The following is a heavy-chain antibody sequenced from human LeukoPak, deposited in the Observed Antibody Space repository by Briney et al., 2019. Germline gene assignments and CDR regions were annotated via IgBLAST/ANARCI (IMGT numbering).Heavy chain of an antibody. CDR2: MNPNSGNT. CDR3: ARGRQGRLLRVLVY. CDR1: GYTFTSYD. Sequence: ASVKVSCKASGYTFTSYDINWVRQATGQGLEWMGWMNPNSGNTGYAQKFQGRVTMTRNTSISTAYMGLSSLRSEDTAVYYCARGRQGRLLRVLVYWGQGTLVTVSS. V-gene: IGHV1-8*01. D-gene: IGHD2-8*02. J-gene: IGHJ4*02.